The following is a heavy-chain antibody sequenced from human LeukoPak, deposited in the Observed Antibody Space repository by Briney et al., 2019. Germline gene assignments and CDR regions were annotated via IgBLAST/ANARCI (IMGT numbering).Heavy chain of an antibody. CDR1: GLTFSSFA. D-gene: IGHD5-18*01. CDR2: SFASGGAT. CDR3: AKDRLGGNNYGHFEY. V-gene: IGHV3-23*01. J-gene: IGHJ4*02. Sequence: GGSLRLSCAASGLTFSSFAMNWVRLAPGKGLEWVSASFASGGATYYADSVKGRFTLSRDNSENTLYLRMNSLRAEDTAIYYCAKDRLGGNNYGHFEYWGQGTLVRVSS.